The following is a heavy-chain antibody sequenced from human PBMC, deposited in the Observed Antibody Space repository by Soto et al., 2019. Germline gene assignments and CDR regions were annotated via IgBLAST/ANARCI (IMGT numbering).Heavy chain of an antibody. CDR2: ISGSGGST. CDR1: GFTFSSYA. Sequence: GGSLRLSCAASGFTFSSYAMSWVRQAPGKGLEWVSAISGSGGSTYYADSVKGRFTISRDNSKNTLYLQMNSLRAEDTAVYYCAKRTYYDYIWGSYRSDDDAFDIWGQGTMVTVSS. V-gene: IGHV3-23*01. J-gene: IGHJ3*02. CDR3: AKRTYYDYIWGSYRSDDDAFDI. D-gene: IGHD3-16*02.